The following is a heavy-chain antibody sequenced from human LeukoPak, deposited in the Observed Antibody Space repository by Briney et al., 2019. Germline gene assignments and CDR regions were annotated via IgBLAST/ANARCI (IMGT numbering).Heavy chain of an antibody. CDR2: IYYSGST. V-gene: IGHV4-59*01. Sequence: SETLSLTCTVSGGSISSYYWSWIRQPPGKGLEWIGYIYYSGSTNYNPSLKSRVTISVDTSKNQFSLKLSSVTAADTAVYYCARVGMVRGVIIDWGQGTLVTVSS. CDR1: GGSISSYY. J-gene: IGHJ4*02. D-gene: IGHD3-10*01. CDR3: ARVGMVRGVIID.